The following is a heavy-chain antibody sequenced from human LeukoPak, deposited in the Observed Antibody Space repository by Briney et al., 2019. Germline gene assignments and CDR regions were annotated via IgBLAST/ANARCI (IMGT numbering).Heavy chain of an antibody. CDR3: AKAPVTSCRGAFCYPFDY. J-gene: IGHJ4*02. CDR2: ISDSGNT. Sequence: GGSLRLSCAASGFTLSSYAMSWVRQAPGKGLEWVSAISDSGNTYHADSVKGRFTISRDSSKNTLFLQMNSLRAEDAAVYYCAKAPVTSCRGAFCYPFDYWGQGTLVTVSS. V-gene: IGHV3-23*01. CDR1: GFTLSSYA. D-gene: IGHD2-15*01.